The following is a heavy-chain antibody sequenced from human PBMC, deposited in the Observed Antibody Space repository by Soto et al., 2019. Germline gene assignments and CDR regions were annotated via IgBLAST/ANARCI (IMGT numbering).Heavy chain of an antibody. CDR2: ISSSSSYI. CDR1: GFTFSSYS. CDR3: ARVGLLLWFGDPAAPGYDAFDI. D-gene: IGHD3-10*01. J-gene: IGHJ3*02. V-gene: IGHV3-21*01. Sequence: PGGSLRLSCAGSGFTFSSYSMNWVRQATGKGLERVSSISSSSSYIYYAESVKGRFTISRDNAKNSLYLQMNSLRAEDTAVYYCARVGLLLWFGDPAAPGYDAFDIWGQGTMVTVSS.